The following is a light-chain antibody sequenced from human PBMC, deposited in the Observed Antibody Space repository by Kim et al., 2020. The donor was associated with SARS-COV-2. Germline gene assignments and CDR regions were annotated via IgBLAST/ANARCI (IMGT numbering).Light chain of an antibody. J-gene: IGLJ3*02. V-gene: IGLV1-44*01. Sequence: GQMVTISCSGSSSNIGSNTVNWYQQYPGTAPKLLIYSDHQRPSGVPDRVSGSRSGTSASLAISGLRSQDEADYYCATWDDSLNAWVFGGGTQLTVL. CDR1: SSNIGSNT. CDR2: SDH. CDR3: ATWDDSLNAWV.